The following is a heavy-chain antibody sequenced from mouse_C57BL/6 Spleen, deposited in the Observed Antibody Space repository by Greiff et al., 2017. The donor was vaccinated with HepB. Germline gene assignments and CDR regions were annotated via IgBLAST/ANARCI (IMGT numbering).Heavy chain of an antibody. CDR1: GYAFSSSW. D-gene: IGHD2-4*01. Sequence: VQLQQSGPELVKPGASVKISCKASGYAFSSSWMNWVKQRPGKGLEWIGRIYPGDGDTNYNGKFKGKATLTADKSSSTAYMQLSSLTSEDSAVYFCATYYDFLFAYWGQGTLVTVSA. J-gene: IGHJ3*01. CDR3: ATYYDFLFAY. V-gene: IGHV1-82*01. CDR2: IYPGDGDT.